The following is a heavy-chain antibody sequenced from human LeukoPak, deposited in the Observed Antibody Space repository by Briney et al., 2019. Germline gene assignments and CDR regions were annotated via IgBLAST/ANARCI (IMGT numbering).Heavy chain of an antibody. CDR2: ISAYNGKT. D-gene: IGHD6-19*01. V-gene: IGHV1-18*01. Sequence: ASVKVSCKASGYTFTSYGISWVRQAPGQGLEWMGWISAYNGKTNYAQKLQGRVTMTTDTSTSTAYMELRSLRSDDTAVYYCARFHTVAGSHYYYYGMDVWGQGTTVTVSS. CDR1: GYTFTSYG. J-gene: IGHJ6*02. CDR3: ARFHTVAGSHYYYYGMDV.